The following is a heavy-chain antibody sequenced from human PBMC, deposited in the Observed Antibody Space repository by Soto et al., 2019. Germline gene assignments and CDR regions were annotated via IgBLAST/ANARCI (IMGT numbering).Heavy chain of an antibody. V-gene: IGHV4-59*01. J-gene: IGHJ6*02. CDR2: IYYLGST. CDR1: GGSMSEYF. CDR3: ARGQYDFRSGSYYYAMEV. D-gene: IGHD3-3*01. Sequence: PSETLSLTCSVSGGSMSEYFWSWIRQSPGKGLEWIGYIYYLGSTDYNPSLKSRVTMSVDTSRDQVSLRLRSVTRADTAVYYCARGQYDFRSGSYYYAMEVWGQGTKVTVSS.